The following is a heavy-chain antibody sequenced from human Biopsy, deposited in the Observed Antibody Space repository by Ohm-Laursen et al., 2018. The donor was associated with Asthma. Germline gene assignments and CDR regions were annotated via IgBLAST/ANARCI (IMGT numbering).Heavy chain of an antibody. CDR1: GFTFSSYA. Sequence: SLRLSCAASGFTFSSYAMHWVRQAPGKGLEWVSYISSSSSTIYYADSVKGRFTISGDNAKNSLYLQMNSLRDEDTAVYYCARPRWGPYGYWGQGTLVTVSS. D-gene: IGHD4-17*01. CDR2: ISSSSSTI. J-gene: IGHJ4*02. V-gene: IGHV3-48*02. CDR3: ARPRWGPYGY.